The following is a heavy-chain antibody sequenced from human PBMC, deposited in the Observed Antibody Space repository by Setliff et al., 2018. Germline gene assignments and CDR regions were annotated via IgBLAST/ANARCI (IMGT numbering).Heavy chain of an antibody. D-gene: IGHD4-4*01. CDR2: IKQDGSEK. CDR1: GFTFTSYW. Sequence: PGGSLRLSCAASGFTFTSYWMHWVRQAPGKGLVWVANIKQDGSEKYHAGSVKGRFTISRDNAKNSLYLQMTSLRAEDTAVYYCAREPTVTTLDYWGQGTLVTVSS. V-gene: IGHV3-7*01. CDR3: AREPTVTTLDY. J-gene: IGHJ4*02.